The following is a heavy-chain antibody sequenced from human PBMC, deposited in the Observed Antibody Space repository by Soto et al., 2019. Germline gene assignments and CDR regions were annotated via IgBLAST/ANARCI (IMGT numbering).Heavy chain of an antibody. D-gene: IGHD4-17*01. CDR1: GYTFTSYD. V-gene: IGHV1-8*01. J-gene: IGHJ6*02. CDR3: ARATWDYGSSYYGMDV. CDR2: MNPNSGNT. Sequence: QVQLVQSGAEVKKPGASVKVSCKASGYTFTSYDINWVRQATGQGLEWMGWMNPNSGNTGYAQKFQGRVTITRNTSISTAYMELSSLRSEDTAVSYCARATWDYGSSYYGMDVWGQGTTVTVSS.